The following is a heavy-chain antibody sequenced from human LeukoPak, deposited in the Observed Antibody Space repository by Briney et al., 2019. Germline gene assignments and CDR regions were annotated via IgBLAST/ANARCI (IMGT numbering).Heavy chain of an antibody. V-gene: IGHV3-33*08. CDR1: GFTFSSYA. CDR3: ARDGSGDHTVDY. J-gene: IGHJ4*02. CDR2: IWYDGSNK. D-gene: IGHD3-10*01. Sequence: PGRSLRLSCAASGFTFSSYAMHWVRQAPGKGLEWVAVIWYDGSNKYYADSVKGRFTISRDNSKNTLYLQMNSLRAEDTAVYYCARDGSGDHTVDYWGQGTLVTVSS.